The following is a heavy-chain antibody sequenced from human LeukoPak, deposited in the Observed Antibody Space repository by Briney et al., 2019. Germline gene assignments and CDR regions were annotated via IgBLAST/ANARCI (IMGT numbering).Heavy chain of an antibody. Sequence: GGSLRLSCAASGFTFSNYAMSWVRQATGKGLGWVSDISGSGGSTYYGDSVKGRFTISRDNSKNTLYLQMNSLRAEDTAVYYCAKDRRLPTAYYFDYWGQGTLVTVSS. J-gene: IGHJ4*02. CDR2: ISGSGGST. V-gene: IGHV3-23*01. D-gene: IGHD6-25*01. CDR3: AKDRRLPTAYYFDY. CDR1: GFTFSNYA.